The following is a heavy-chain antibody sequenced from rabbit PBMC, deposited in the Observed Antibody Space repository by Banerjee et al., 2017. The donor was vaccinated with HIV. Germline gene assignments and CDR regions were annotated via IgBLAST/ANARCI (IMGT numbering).Heavy chain of an antibody. J-gene: IGHJ6*01. CDR1: GFSFSNSYY. CDR2: IDSSSIT. D-gene: IGHD4-1*01. V-gene: IGHV1S40*01. CDR3: ARDLAGVIGWNFDV. Sequence: LEESGGDLVKPGASLTLTCTTSGFSFSNSYYMCWVRQAPGKGLEWIGCIDSSSITWYASWVNGRFTISKTSSTTVTLQMTSLTAADTATYLCARDLAGVIGWNFDVWGQGTLVTVS.